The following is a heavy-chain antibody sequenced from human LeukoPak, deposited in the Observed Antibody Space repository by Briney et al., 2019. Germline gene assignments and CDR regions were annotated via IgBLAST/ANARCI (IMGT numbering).Heavy chain of an antibody. D-gene: IGHD5-18*01. Sequence: GGSLRLSCAASGFSVTNAWMSWVRQAPGKGLEWVGRLKSKTDGGTTDYAAPVKGRFTMSRDNSKNTLYLQMNSLRAEDTAVYYCANDLGWIQLNLGRGQGTLVTVSS. V-gene: IGHV3-15*01. CDR1: GFSVTNAW. J-gene: IGHJ4*02. CDR2: LKSKTDGGTT. CDR3: ANDLGWIQLNLG.